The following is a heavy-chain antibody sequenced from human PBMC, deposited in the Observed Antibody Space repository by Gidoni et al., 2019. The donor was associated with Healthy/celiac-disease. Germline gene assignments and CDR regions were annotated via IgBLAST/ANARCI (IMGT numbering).Heavy chain of an antibody. Sequence: EVQLLESGGGLVQPGGSLRLSCAASGFTFSSSAMSGVRQAPGKGREWVSAISGSGGSTYYADSVKGRFTISRDNSKNTLYLQMNSLRAEDTAVYYCAKYGSRDGYSPFDYWGQGTLVTVSS. J-gene: IGHJ4*02. CDR1: GFTFSSSA. CDR2: ISGSGGST. CDR3: AKYGSRDGYSPFDY. V-gene: IGHV3-23*01. D-gene: IGHD4-4*01.